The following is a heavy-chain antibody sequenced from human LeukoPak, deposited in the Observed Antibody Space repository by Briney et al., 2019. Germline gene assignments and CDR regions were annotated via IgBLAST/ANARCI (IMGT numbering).Heavy chain of an antibody. V-gene: IGHV3-49*04. CDR1: GFTFGDYA. D-gene: IGHD4-17*01. J-gene: IGHJ5*02. CDR2: IRSKAYGGTT. Sequence: PGGSLRLSCTASGFTFGDYAMSWVRQAPGKGLEWVGFIRSKAYGGTTEYAASVKGRFTISRDDSKSIAYLQMNSLKTEDTAVYYCTRGSPDNYGDYEWFDPRGQGTLVTVSS. CDR3: TRGSPDNYGDYEWFDP.